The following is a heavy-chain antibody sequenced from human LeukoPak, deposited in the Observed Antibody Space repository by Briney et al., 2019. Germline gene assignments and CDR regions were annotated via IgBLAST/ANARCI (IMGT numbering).Heavy chain of an antibody. J-gene: IGHJ5*02. V-gene: IGHV4-30-2*01. Sequence: TPQTLSLTCTVSGGSISSGGYYWSWIRQPPGKGLEWIGYIYHSGSTYYNPSLKSRVTISVDTSKNQFSLRLSSVTAADTAVYYCARVSTAWWFDPWGQGTLVTVSS. CDR2: IYHSGST. CDR3: ARVSTAWWFDP. D-gene: IGHD2/OR15-2a*01. CDR1: GGSISSGGYY.